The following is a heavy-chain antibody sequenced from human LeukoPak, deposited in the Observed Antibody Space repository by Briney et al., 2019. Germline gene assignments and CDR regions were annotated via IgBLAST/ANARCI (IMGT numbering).Heavy chain of an antibody. J-gene: IGHJ4*02. CDR1: GGTFSSYA. Sequence: GASVKVSCKASGGTFSSYAISWVRQAPGQGLEWMGWMNPNSGNTGYAQKFQGRVTMTRNTSISTAYMELSSLRSEDTAVYYCARSIEGVFDYWGQGTLVTVSS. D-gene: IGHD3-10*01. V-gene: IGHV1-8*02. CDR3: ARSIEGVFDY. CDR2: MNPNSGNT.